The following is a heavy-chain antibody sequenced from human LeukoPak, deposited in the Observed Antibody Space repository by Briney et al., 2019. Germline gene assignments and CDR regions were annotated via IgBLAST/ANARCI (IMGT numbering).Heavy chain of an antibody. V-gene: IGHV4-34*01. CDR3: ARVFLAAPNFDY. J-gene: IGHJ4*02. Sequence: PSETLSLTCAVYGGSFSGYYYTWIRQPPGKGLEWIGEIHHSGSTNYNPSLKSRVTISVDTSKNQFSLKLSSVTAADTAVYYCARVFLAAPNFDYWGQGTLVTVSS. CDR2: IHHSGST. D-gene: IGHD6-6*01. CDR1: GGSFSGYY.